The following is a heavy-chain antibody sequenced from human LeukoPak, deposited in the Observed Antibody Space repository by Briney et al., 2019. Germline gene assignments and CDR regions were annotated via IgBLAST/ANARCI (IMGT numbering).Heavy chain of an antibody. D-gene: IGHD2-21*01. J-gene: IGHJ4*02. V-gene: IGHV3-53*01. Sequence: PGGSLRHSCAASGFTVSSNFLSWVRQPPGKGLEWVSDIYSGGSTYYADSVKGRFTISRDNSKNTLYLQMNSLRAEDTAVYYCTRGGGGSFPHYWGQGTLVTVSS. CDR1: GFTVSSNF. CDR3: TRGGGGSFPHY. CDR2: IYSGGST.